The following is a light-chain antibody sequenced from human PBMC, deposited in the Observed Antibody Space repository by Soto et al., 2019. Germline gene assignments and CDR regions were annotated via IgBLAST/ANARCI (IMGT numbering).Light chain of an antibody. CDR3: CSYAGSPYYV. CDR1: SSDVGGYNY. CDR2: EVT. V-gene: IGLV2-8*01. J-gene: IGLJ1*01. Sequence: QSALTQPPSASGSPGQSVTISCTGTSSDVGGYNYVSWYLQHPGTAPKLLIYEVTKRPSGVPDRFSGSKSGNTASLTVSGLQAEDAADYYCCSYAGSPYYVFGTGTKVTVL.